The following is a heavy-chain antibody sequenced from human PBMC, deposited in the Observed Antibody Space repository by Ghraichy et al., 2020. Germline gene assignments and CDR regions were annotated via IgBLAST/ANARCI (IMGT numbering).Heavy chain of an antibody. D-gene: IGHD1-26*01. V-gene: IGHV4-39*01. CDR3: ARHPAALGATSVDF. CDR2: LYYGGNT. CDR1: GVSINNNNYY. J-gene: IGHJ4*02. Sequence: SQTLSLTCTVSGVSINNNNYYWGWIRQPPGKGLEWVGSLYYGGNTYYNSSLRSRVTMSVDTSKNQLSLKLRSATAADTAVYYCARHPAALGATSVDFWGQGTLVTVSS.